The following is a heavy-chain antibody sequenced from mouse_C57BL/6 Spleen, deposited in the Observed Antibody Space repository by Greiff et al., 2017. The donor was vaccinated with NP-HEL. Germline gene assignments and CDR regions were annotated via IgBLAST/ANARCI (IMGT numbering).Heavy chain of an antibody. Sequence: EVKLQESGGGLVKPGGSLKLSCAASGFTFSSYAMSWVRQTPEKRLEWVATISDGGSYTYYPDNVKGRFTISRDNAKNNLYLQMSHLKSEDTAMYYCARDLITTVVNAMDYWGQGTSVTVSS. D-gene: IGHD1-1*01. CDR2: ISDGGSYT. CDR3: ARDLITTVVNAMDY. J-gene: IGHJ4*01. CDR1: GFTFSSYA. V-gene: IGHV5-4*01.